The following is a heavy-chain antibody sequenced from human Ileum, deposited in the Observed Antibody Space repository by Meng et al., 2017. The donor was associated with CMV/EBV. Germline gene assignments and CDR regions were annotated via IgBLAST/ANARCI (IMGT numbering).Heavy chain of an antibody. CDR3: AKTGPYYFDY. V-gene: IGHV3-23*01. CDR2: INPNGGST. J-gene: IGHJ4*02. Sequence: GESLKIPCAASGFTFSSNGMSWVRQAPGKGLECVSAINPNGGSTYYIDSVKGRFTISRDNSKNTLYLQMDSLRAEDTAVYYCAKTGPYYFDYWGQGTLVTVSS. CDR1: GFTFSSNG.